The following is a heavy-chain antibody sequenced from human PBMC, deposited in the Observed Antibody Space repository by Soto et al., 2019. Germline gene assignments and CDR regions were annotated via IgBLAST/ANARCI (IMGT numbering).Heavy chain of an antibody. D-gene: IGHD3-16*01. Sequence: QITLKESGPTLLKPTQTLTLTCTFSGFSLSTSGVGVGWIRQPPGKALEWLALIYWNDDKRYSPSLKSRLTITKDTSKNQVVLTMTNMDPVDTATYYCAHRRWGLAALDYWGQGTLVTVSS. CDR1: GFSLSTSGVG. J-gene: IGHJ4*02. V-gene: IGHV2-5*01. CDR3: AHRRWGLAALDY. CDR2: IYWNDDK.